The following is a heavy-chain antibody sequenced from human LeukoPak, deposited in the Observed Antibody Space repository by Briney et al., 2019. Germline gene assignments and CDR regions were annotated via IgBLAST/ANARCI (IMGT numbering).Heavy chain of an antibody. CDR2: IWYDGNNK. CDR3: ARSTSSEYDIYHFDY. J-gene: IGHJ4*02. D-gene: IGHD3-9*01. CDR1: GFTFSSYG. Sequence: GSLRLSCAASGFTFSSYGMHWVRQAPGKGLEWVAVIWYDGNNKYYADSVKGRFTISRDNSRNTLYLQMNSLRAEDTAVYYCARSTSSEYDIYHFDYWGQGTLVTVSS. V-gene: IGHV3-33*01.